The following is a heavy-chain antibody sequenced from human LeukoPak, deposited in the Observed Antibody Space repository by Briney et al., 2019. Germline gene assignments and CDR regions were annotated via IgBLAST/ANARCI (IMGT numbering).Heavy chain of an antibody. CDR2: IYHSGST. V-gene: IGHV4-30-2*01. J-gene: IGHJ4*02. D-gene: IGHD6-19*01. CDR1: GGSISSGGYY. Sequence: PSQTLSLTCTVSGGSISSGGYYWSWIRQPPGKGLEWIGYIYHSGSTYYNPSLKSRVTISVDRSKNQFSLKLSSVTAADTAVYYCARDGSGWYYFDYWGQGTLVTVSS. CDR3: ARDGSGWYYFDY.